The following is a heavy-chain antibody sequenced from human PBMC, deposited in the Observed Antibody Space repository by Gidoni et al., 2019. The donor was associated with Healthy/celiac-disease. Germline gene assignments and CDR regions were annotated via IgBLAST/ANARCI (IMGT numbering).Heavy chain of an antibody. CDR1: GGAVSSGSYY. D-gene: IGHD6-13*01. CDR3: ARDPSSSWYGRGGWFDP. Sequence: QVQLQESGPGLVKPSETLSLNCTVSGGAVSSGSYYWSWLRQPPGKGLEWIGYIYYSGSTNYNPSLKSLVTIAVDTSKNQFSLKLSSVTAADTAVYYCARDPSSSWYGRGGWFDPWGQGTLVTVSS. CDR2: IYYSGST. J-gene: IGHJ5*02. V-gene: IGHV4-61*01.